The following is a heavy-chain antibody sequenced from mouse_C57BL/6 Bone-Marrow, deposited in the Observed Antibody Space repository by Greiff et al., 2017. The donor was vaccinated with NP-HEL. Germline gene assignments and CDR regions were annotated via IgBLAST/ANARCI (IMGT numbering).Heavy chain of an antibody. CDR1: GYTFTDYY. CDR2: INPNNGGT. D-gene: IGHD1-1*01. V-gene: IGHV1-26*01. Sequence: EVKLMESGPELVKPGASVKISCKASGYTFTDYYMNWVKQSHGKSLEWIGDINPNNGGTSYNQKFKGKATLTVDKSSSTAYMELRSLTSEDSAVYYCARDPYYYGSSWYYFDYWGQGTTLTVSS. J-gene: IGHJ2*01. CDR3: ARDPYYYGSSWYYFDY.